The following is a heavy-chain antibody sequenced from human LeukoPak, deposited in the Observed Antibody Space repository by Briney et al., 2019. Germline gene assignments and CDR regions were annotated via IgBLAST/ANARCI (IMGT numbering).Heavy chain of an antibody. V-gene: IGHV1-46*01. Sequence: MXWVRQAPGQGLEWXGLINPSGTTTNYAQKFRGRVTMTRDLXXXTDYMELSSLRSEDTGIYFCEXXXXXGDYAWWFDPWGQGTLVTVSS. J-gene: IGHJ5*02. CDR3: EXXXXXGDYAWWFDP. CDR2: INPSGTTT. D-gene: IGHD3-16*01.